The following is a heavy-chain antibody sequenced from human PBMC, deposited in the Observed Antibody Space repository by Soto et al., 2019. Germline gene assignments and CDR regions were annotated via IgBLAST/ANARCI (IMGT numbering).Heavy chain of an antibody. Sequence: GGSLRLSCAASGFTFSSYSMNWVRQAPGKGLEWVSYISSSSSTIYYADSVKGRFTISRDNAKNSLYLQMNSLRAEDTAVYYCARDKLGYCSSTSCLESYNWFDPWGQGTLVTVSS. CDR1: GFTFSSYS. CDR3: ARDKLGYCSSTSCLESYNWFDP. V-gene: IGHV3-48*01. D-gene: IGHD2-2*01. J-gene: IGHJ5*02. CDR2: ISSSSSTI.